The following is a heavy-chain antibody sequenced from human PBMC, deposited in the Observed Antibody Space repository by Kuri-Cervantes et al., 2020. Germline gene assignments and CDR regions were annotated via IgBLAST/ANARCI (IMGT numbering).Heavy chain of an antibody. V-gene: IGHV1-46*01. CDR2: INPSGGST. Sequence: ASVKVSCKASGYTFTSYYMHWVRQAPGQGLEWMGIINPSGGSTSYAQKFQGRVTMTRDTSTSTVYMELSSLRSEDTAVYYCARDRGAVDIVATAWFDPWGQGTLVTVSS. J-gene: IGHJ5*02. D-gene: IGHD5-12*01. CDR3: ARDRGAVDIVATAWFDP. CDR1: GYTFTSYY.